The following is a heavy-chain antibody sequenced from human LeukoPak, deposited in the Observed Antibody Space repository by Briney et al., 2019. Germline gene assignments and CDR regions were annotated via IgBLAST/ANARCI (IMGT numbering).Heavy chain of an antibody. V-gene: IGHV1-69*06. Sequence: ASVKLSCKASGGTFSSYAISWVRRAPGQGLEWMGGIIPIFGTANYAQKFQGRVTITADKSTSTAYMELSSLRSEDTAVYYCARGIPTSYYYGSGSFYYFDYWGQGTLVTVSS. J-gene: IGHJ4*02. D-gene: IGHD3-10*01. CDR3: ARGIPTSYYYGSGSFYYFDY. CDR2: IIPIFGTA. CDR1: GGTFSSYA.